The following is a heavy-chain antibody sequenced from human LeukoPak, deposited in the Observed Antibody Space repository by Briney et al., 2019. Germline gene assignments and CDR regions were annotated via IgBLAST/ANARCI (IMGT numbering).Heavy chain of an antibody. CDR1: GFTFSSYA. CDR3: ARNTDYYGSGTYGYFDR. J-gene: IGHJ2*01. CDR2: ISGSGGTT. D-gene: IGHD3-10*01. Sequence: GGSLRLSCAASGFTFSSYAMSWVRQAPGKGLEWVSAISGSGGTTYYPDSVKGRFTISRDNSKNTLYLQMDSLRAEDTAVYYCARNTDYYGSGTYGYFDRWGRGTLVTVSS. V-gene: IGHV3-23*01.